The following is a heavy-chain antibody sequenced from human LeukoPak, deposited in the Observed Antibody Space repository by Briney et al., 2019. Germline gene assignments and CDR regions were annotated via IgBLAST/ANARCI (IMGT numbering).Heavy chain of an antibody. Sequence: GGSLRLSCAASGFTVSSSYMSWVRQAPGKGLGWVSTISGRGIKTYYADSVKGRFTISRDNSKNTVYLQMNNLRVEDTAVYYCAKGSSGSYYVSDYWGQGTLVTVSS. CDR1: GFTVSSSY. CDR3: AKGSSGSYYVSDY. CDR2: ISGRGIKT. J-gene: IGHJ4*02. V-gene: IGHV3-23*01. D-gene: IGHD1-26*01.